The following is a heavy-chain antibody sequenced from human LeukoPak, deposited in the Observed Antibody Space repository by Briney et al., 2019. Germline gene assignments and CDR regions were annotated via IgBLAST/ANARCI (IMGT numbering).Heavy chain of an antibody. CDR2: IYYSGST. J-gene: IGHJ4*02. Sequence: SETLSLTCTVSGGSISSYYWSWTRQPPGKGLEWIGYIYYSGSTNYNPSLKSRVTISVDTSKNQFSLKLSSVTAADTAVYYCARQNSGSYSFDYWGQGTLVTVSS. CDR3: ARQNSGSYSFDY. D-gene: IGHD1-26*01. V-gene: IGHV4-59*08. CDR1: GGSISSYY.